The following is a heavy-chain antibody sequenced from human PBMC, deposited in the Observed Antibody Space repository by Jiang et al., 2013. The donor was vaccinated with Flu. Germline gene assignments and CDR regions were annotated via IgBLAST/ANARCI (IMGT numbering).Heavy chain of an antibody. J-gene: IGHJ4*02. V-gene: IGHV3-30*02. D-gene: IGHD3-9*01. Sequence: GVVQPGGSLRLSCAASGFSFNYYAMHWVRQSPGKGLEWVASLWHDGSNRFYGDSVRGRFTISRDNSKNTLFLQMNSLRPEDTAVYFCATLRGSTYDTFLADFWGQGTLVTVSS. CDR1: GFSFNYYA. CDR2: LWHDGSNR. CDR3: ATLRGSTYDTFLADF.